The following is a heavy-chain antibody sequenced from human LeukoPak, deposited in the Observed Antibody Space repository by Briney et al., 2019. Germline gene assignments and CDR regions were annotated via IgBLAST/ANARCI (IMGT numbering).Heavy chain of an antibody. CDR2: INHSGST. J-gene: IGHJ3*02. Sequence: PSETLSLTCAVYGGSFSGYYWSWIRQPPGKGLEWIGEINHSGSTNYNPSLKSRVTISVDTSKNQFSLKLSSVTAADTAVYYCARIYGDYGNASDIWGQGTMVTVSS. D-gene: IGHD4-17*01. CDR1: GGSFSGYY. CDR3: ARIYGDYGNASDI. V-gene: IGHV4-34*01.